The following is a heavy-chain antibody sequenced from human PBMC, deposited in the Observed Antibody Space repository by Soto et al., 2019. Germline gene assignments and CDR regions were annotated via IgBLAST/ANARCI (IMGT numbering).Heavy chain of an antibody. CDR1: DYTFSSDG. J-gene: IGHJ6*02. D-gene: IGHD3-10*01. CDR3: ARDSHYYGSGTYPRLEYYYGMDV. V-gene: IGHV1-18*01. CDR2: ISLYNANT. Sequence: ASVKVSCKASDYTFSSDGISWVRQAPGQGLEWMGWISLYNANTHYAQNLQGRVIMTRDISTTTAHMEVRSLRPDDTAVYYCARDSHYYGSGTYPRLEYYYGMDVWGQGTTVTVSS.